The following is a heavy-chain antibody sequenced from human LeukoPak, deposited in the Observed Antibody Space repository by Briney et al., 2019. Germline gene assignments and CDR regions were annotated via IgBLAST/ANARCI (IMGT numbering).Heavy chain of an antibody. V-gene: IGHV4-34*01. D-gene: IGHD3-9*01. Sequence: SETLSLTCAVYGGSFSGYYWSWIRQPPGKGLEWIGEINHSGSTNYSPSLKSRVTISVDTSKNQFSLKLSSVTAADTAVYYCARDRRYFDWLLSTPYYYYGMDVWGKGTTVTVSS. CDR2: INHSGST. CDR3: ARDRRYFDWLLSTPYYYYGMDV. J-gene: IGHJ6*04. CDR1: GGSFSGYY.